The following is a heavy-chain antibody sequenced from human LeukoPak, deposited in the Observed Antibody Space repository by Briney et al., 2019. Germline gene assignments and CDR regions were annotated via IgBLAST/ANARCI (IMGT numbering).Heavy chain of an antibody. D-gene: IGHD5-18*01. CDR1: GGSFSGYY. CDR2: INHSGST. J-gene: IGHJ3*02. V-gene: IGHV4-34*01. CDR3: ARALGYSYGLETHAFDI. Sequence: PSETLSLTCAVYGGSFSGYYWSWIRQPPGKGLEWIGEINHSGSTNYNPSLKSRVTISVDTSKNQFSLKLSSVTAADTAVYYCARALGYSYGLETHAFDIWGQGTMVTVSS.